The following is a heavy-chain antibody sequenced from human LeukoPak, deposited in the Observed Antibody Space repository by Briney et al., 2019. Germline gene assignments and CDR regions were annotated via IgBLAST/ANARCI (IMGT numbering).Heavy chain of an antibody. D-gene: IGHD3-22*01. CDR1: GLTFNNYA. CDR3: ARLPTFYYDSSGYHYDY. CDR2: TAGSGISK. V-gene: IGHV3-23*01. J-gene: IGHJ4*02. Sequence: TGGSLRLSCVASGLTFNNYAMSWVRQAPGRGLEWASSTAGSGISKDYADSVKGRFTISKDKSKNTLYLQMDNLRAEDTGVYFCARLPTFYYDSSGYHYDYWGQGTLVTVSS.